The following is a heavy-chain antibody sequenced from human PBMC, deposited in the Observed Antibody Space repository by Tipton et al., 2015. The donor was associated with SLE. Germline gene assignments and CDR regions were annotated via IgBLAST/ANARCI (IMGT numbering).Heavy chain of an antibody. Sequence: TLSLTCAVYGGSFSGYYWSWIRQPPGKGLEWIGEIDHSGSTNYNPSLKSRVTISVDTSKNQFSLKLSSVTAADTAVYYCATSVGVVPAAEEGNWFDPWGQGTLVTVSS. V-gene: IGHV4-34*01. CDR2: IDHSGST. CDR1: GGSFSGYY. CDR3: ATSVGVVPAAEEGNWFDP. D-gene: IGHD2-2*01. J-gene: IGHJ5*02.